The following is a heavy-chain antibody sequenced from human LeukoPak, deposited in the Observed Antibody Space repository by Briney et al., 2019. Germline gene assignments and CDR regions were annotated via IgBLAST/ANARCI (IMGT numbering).Heavy chain of an antibody. CDR2: INSDGSSA. CDR3: VRGSAAGDY. J-gene: IGHJ4*02. D-gene: IGHD3-10*01. Sequence: PGGSLRLSCAASGFTFSNYWMHWVRQAPGKGLVWVSRINSDGSSASYADSVKGRFTMSRDNAKNTLYLRMNSLRAEDTAVYYCVRGSAAGDYWGQGTLVTVSS. CDR1: GFTFSNYW. V-gene: IGHV3-74*01.